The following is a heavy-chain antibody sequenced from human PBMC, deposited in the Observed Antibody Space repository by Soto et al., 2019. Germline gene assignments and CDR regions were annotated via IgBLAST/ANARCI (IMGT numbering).Heavy chain of an antibody. J-gene: IGHJ6*02. CDR2: VSYDGIDE. CDR3: TTLGHYYDSSPLDV. V-gene: IGHV3-30*03. D-gene: IGHD3-22*01. Sequence: GGSLRLSWAAAGFTFTSFVIHWVRQAPGKGLEWVAVVSYDGIDENYADSVKGRFSISRDNSKNTLYLQMNSLKTEDTAVYYCTTLGHYYDSSPLDVWGQGTTVTVSS. CDR1: GFTFTSFV.